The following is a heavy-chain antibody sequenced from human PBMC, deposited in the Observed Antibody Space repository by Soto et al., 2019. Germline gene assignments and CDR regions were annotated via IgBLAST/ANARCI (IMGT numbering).Heavy chain of an antibody. V-gene: IGHV3-53*01. CDR1: GFTVSSNY. D-gene: IGHD2-2*01. CDR3: ARGVAVRDPFDY. Sequence: LRLSCAASGFTVSSNYMSWVRQAPGKGLEWVSVIYSGGSTYYADSVKGRFTISGDNSKNTLYLQMNSLRAEDTAVYYCARGVAVRDPFDYWGQGTLVTVSS. J-gene: IGHJ4*02. CDR2: IYSGGST.